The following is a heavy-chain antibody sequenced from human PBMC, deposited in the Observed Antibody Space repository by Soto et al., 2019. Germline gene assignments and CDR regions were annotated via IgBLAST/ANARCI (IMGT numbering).Heavy chain of an antibody. V-gene: IGHV1-69*13. CDR3: ARRKAAGTRYYFDY. CDR1: GGTFSSYA. D-gene: IGHD6-13*01. J-gene: IGHJ4*02. Sequence: SVKVSCTASGGTFSSYAISWVRQAPGQGPEWMGGIIPIFGTANYAQKFQGRVTITADESTSTAYMELSSLRSEDTAVYYCARRKAAGTRYYFDYWGQGTLVTVSS. CDR2: IIPIFGTA.